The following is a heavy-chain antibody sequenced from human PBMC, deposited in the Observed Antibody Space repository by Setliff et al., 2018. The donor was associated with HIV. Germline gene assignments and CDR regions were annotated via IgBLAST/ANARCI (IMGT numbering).Heavy chain of an antibody. Sequence: KPGGSLRLSCAASGFTFSSAWMSWVRQAPGKGLEGVGRVKSKVDGGTIEYAAPVKGRFTISRDDSENTLYLQMNSLKTEDTGVYYCTTDLVPLSSGRYLGPLDYWGQGISVTVSS. CDR1: GFTFSSAW. CDR2: VKSKVDGGTI. D-gene: IGHD1-26*01. V-gene: IGHV3-15*01. J-gene: IGHJ4*02. CDR3: TTDLVPLSSGRYLGPLDY.